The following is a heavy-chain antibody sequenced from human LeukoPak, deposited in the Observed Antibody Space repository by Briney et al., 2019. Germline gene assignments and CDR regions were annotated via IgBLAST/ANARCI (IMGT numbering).Heavy chain of an antibody. J-gene: IGHJ3*02. CDR2: ISYDGSNK. D-gene: IGHD1-1*01. CDR1: GFTVSNNY. V-gene: IGHV3-30-3*01. Sequence: PGGSLRLSCAASGFTVSNNYMSWVRQAPGKGLEWVAVISYDGSNKYYADSVKGRFTISRDNSKNTLYLQMNSLRAEDTAVYYCAREGKVNELGDAFDIWGQGTMVTVSS. CDR3: AREGKVNELGDAFDI.